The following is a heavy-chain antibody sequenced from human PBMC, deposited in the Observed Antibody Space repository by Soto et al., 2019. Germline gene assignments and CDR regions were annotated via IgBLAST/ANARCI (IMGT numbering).Heavy chain of an antibody. CDR3: ARGGYSYGVNFDY. Sequence: SETLSLTCAVSGGSISSGGYSWSWIRQPPGKGLEWIGYIYHSGSTYYNPSLKSRVTISVDRSKNQFSLKLSSVTAADTAVYYCARGGYSYGVNFDYWGQGTQVT. D-gene: IGHD5-18*01. V-gene: IGHV4-30-2*01. CDR2: IYHSGST. J-gene: IGHJ4*02. CDR1: GGSISSGGYS.